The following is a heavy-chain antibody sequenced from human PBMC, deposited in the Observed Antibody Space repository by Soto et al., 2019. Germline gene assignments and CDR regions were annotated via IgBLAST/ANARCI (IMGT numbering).Heavy chain of an antibody. D-gene: IGHD3-3*01. CDR1: GFNFRDAW. Sequence: EVLIVESGGGLVKPGGSLRLSCATSGFNFRDAWMGWVRQAPGKGLEWVGRIKSRGSGGTTDFAAPVKGRFTISRDDSITTVYLQMNSLRIEDTAVYYCSWSDYYDFGSWGQGTLVTVSS. CDR3: SWSDYYDFGS. CDR2: IKSRGSGGTT. V-gene: IGHV3-15*01. J-gene: IGHJ5*02.